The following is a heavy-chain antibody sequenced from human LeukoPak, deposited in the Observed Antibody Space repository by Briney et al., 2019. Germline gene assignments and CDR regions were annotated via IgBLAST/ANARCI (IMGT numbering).Heavy chain of an antibody. V-gene: IGHV3-30-3*01. J-gene: IGHJ6*02. CDR3: ARDRGSGSYYYYYGMDV. Sequence: GGSLRLSCAASGFTFSSYAMHWVRQAPGKGLEWVAVISYDGSNKYYADSVKGRFTISRYNSKNTLYLQMNSLRAEDTAVYYCARDRGSGSYYYYYGMDVWGQGTTVAVSS. D-gene: IGHD3-10*01. CDR2: ISYDGSNK. CDR1: GFTFSSYA.